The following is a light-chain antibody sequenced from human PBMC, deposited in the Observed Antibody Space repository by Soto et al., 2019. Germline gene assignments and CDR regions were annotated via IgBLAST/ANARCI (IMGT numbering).Light chain of an antibody. J-gene: IGKJ1*01. CDR3: QHYDSSVWT. Sequence: EIVLTQSPGTLSLSPGDRATLSCRASQSASGTNLAWYQQKPGQAPRLLIYGAASRATGIRDRFSGSGSGTDFILTISRLESEDFAVDYCQHYDSSVWTFGQGTQVEVK. V-gene: IGKV3-20*01. CDR1: QSASGTN. CDR2: GAA.